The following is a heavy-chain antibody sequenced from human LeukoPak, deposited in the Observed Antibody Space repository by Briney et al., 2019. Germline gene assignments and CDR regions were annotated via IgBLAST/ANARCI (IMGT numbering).Heavy chain of an antibody. CDR1: GFTFSSYA. J-gene: IGHJ4*02. V-gene: IGHV3-23*01. CDR3: AKSLGGIVVVVAAS. D-gene: IGHD2-15*01. CDR2: ISGSGGGT. Sequence: SGGSLRLSCAASGFTFSSYAMTWVRQAPGKRLEWVSSISGSGGGTHYADSVKGRFTISRDNSYNTLYLQMNSLTAEDTAVYYCAKSLGGIVVVVAASWGQGTLVTVSS.